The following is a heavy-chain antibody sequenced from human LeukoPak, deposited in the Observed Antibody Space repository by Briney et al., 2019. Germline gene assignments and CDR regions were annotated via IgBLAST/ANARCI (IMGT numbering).Heavy chain of an antibody. CDR1: GYTLTSYA. CDR3: ARTPKYYDFWSGYRSQYYYYYYGMDV. D-gene: IGHD3-3*01. CDR2: INTNTGNP. J-gene: IGHJ6*02. V-gene: IGHV7-4-1*02. Sequence: GASVKVSCKASGYTLTSYAMNWVRQAPGQGLEWMGWINTNTGNPTYAQGFTGRFVFSLDTSVSTAYLQISSLKAEDTAVYYCARTPKYYDFWSGYRSQYYYYYYGMDVWGQGTTVTVSS.